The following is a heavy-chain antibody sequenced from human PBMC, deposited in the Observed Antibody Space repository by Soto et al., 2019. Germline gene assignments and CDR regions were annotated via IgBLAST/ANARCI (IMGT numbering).Heavy chain of an antibody. CDR1: GFTFSSYW. CDR3: ARTRQEYSKPDAFDI. CDR2: IKQDGSEK. V-gene: IGHV3-7*01. D-gene: IGHD4-4*01. Sequence: GGSLRLSCAASGFTFSSYWMSWVRQAPGKGLEWVANIKQDGSEKYYVDSVKGRFTISRDNAKNSLYLQMNSLRAEDTAVYYCARTRQEYSKPDAFDIWGQGTMVTVSS. J-gene: IGHJ3*02.